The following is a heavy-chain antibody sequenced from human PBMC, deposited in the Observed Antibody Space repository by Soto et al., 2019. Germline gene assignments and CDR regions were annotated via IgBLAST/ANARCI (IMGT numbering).Heavy chain of an antibody. CDR2: INPNSGGA. V-gene: IGHV1-2*02. D-gene: IGHD1-26*01. Sequence: ASVKVSCKASGYTFTGYYMHWVRQAPGQGLEWMGWINPNSGGADYAQKFQGRVTMTRDTSITTAYMELSRLRSDDTAVYYCAGGVLSGSYYNWFDPWGQGTLVTVSS. CDR1: GYTFTGYY. J-gene: IGHJ5*02. CDR3: AGGVLSGSYYNWFDP.